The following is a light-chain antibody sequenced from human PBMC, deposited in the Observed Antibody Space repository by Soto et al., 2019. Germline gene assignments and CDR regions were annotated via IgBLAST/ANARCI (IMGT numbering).Light chain of an antibody. J-gene: IGKJ4*01. CDR1: QSVNNF. Sequence: EIVLTQSPATLSLSPGERATLSCRASQSVNNFVAWFQQNPGQAPRLLIYDVSNRATGIPARVSGSGSGADFTLTISSLEPEDFALYFCQQRTTFGGGTRVEIK. CDR2: DVS. V-gene: IGKV3-11*01. CDR3: QQRTT.